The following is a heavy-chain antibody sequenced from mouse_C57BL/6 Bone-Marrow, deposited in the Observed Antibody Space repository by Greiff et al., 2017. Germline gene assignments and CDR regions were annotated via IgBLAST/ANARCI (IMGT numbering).Heavy chain of an antibody. CDR3: AINGWNYDGDYGGAMDY. J-gene: IGHJ4*01. D-gene: IGHD2-3*01. CDR1: GYTFTSYW. Sequence: QVQLQQPGAELVKPGASVKVSCKASGYTFTSYWMHWVKQRPGQGLEWIGRIHPSDSDTNYNQKFKGKATLTVDKSSSTAYMQLSSLTSEDSAVYYCAINGWNYDGDYGGAMDYWGQGTSVTVSS. V-gene: IGHV1-74*01. CDR2: IHPSDSDT.